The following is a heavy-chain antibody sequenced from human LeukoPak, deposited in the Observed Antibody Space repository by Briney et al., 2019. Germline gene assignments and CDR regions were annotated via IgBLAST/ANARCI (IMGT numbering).Heavy chain of an antibody. CDR3: SKDPNGDYIGAFDS. V-gene: IGHV3-23*01. CDR1: GFTFSSFA. D-gene: IGHD4-17*01. Sequence: GGSLRLSCAASGFTFSSFAMTWVRQAPGKGLEGVASITSSQGRAYTTDSVKGRFTISRDNSQSTLYLQMNNLRVEDTAVYYCSKDPNGDYIGAFDSWGQGTLVTVSS. J-gene: IGHJ5*01. CDR2: ITSSQGRA.